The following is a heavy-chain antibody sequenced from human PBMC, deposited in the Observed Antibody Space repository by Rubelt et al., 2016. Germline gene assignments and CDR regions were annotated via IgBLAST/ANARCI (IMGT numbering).Heavy chain of an antibody. D-gene: IGHD3-3*01. J-gene: IGHJ4*02. V-gene: IGHV3-23*01. CDR2: ISGVGGST. CDR3: ARVGLLRFLDY. CDR1: GFTFSSYA. Sequence: EVQPLESGGGLVQPGGSLRLSCAASGFTFSSYAMSWVRQAPGKGLEWVSAISGVGGSTYYADSVKGRFTISRHNSKNTLYLQMNSLRAEDTAVYYCARVGLLRFLDYWGQGTLVTVSS.